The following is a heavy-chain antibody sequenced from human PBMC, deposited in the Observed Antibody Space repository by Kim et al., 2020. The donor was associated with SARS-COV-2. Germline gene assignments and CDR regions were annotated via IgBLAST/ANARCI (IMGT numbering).Heavy chain of an antibody. CDR3: ARAAPSSLRFLEWFDYYYYGMDV. D-gene: IGHD3-3*01. CDR1: GFTFSSYD. J-gene: IGHJ6*02. V-gene: IGHV3-13*04. Sequence: GGSLRLSCAASGFTFSSYDMHWVRQATGKGLEWVSAIGTAGDTYYPGSVKGRFTISRENAKNYLYLQMNSLRAGDTAVYYCARAAPSSLRFLEWFDYYYYGMDVWGQGTTVTVSS. CDR2: IGTAGDT.